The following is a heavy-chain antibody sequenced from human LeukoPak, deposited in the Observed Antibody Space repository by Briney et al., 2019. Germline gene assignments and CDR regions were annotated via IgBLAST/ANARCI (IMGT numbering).Heavy chain of an antibody. V-gene: IGHV3-48*01. CDR2: ISSSSSTI. CDR3: ASGYSSGWYGVAFDI. Sequence: GRSLRLSCAASGFTFSSYGMHWVRQAPGKGLEWVSYISSSSSTIYYADSVKGRFTISRDNAKNSLYLQMNSLRAEDTAAYYCASGYSSGWYGVAFDIWGQGTMVTVSS. D-gene: IGHD6-19*01. CDR1: GFTFSSYG. J-gene: IGHJ3*02.